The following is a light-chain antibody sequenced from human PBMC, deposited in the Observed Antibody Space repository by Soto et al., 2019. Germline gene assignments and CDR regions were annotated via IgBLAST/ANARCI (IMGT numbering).Light chain of an antibody. J-gene: IGKJ2*01. Sequence: DIQMTQSPSTLSASVGDRVTITCRASQSISSWLAWYQQKPGKAPKLLIYKASSLESGVPSRFSGSGSGTEFTLTISSLQPDDFATYYCQQYKSYPDTFGQGTKLDIK. CDR3: QQYKSYPDT. CDR2: KAS. V-gene: IGKV1-5*03. CDR1: QSISSW.